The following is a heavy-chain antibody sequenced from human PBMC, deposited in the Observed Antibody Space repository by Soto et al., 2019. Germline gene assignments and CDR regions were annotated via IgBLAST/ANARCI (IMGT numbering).Heavy chain of an antibody. J-gene: IGHJ6*03. CDR3: ARQDDFWSGLLADYYMDV. CDR1: GGSISRYY. V-gene: IGHV4-59*08. CDR2: IYYSGST. Sequence: PSETLSLTCTVSGGSISRYYWSWIRQPPGKGLEWIGYIYYSGSTNYNPSLKSRVTISVDTSKNQFSLKLSSVTAADTAVYYCARQDDFWSGLLADYYMDVWGKGTTVTVSS. D-gene: IGHD3-3*01.